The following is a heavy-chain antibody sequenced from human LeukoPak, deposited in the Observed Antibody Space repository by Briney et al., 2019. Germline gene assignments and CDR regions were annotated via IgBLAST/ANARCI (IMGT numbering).Heavy chain of an antibody. CDR2: ISSSSSTI. Sequence: PGGSLRLSCAASGFTFSSYSMNWVRQAPGKGLEWVSYISSSSSTIYYADSVKGRFTISRDNAKNSLYLQMNSLRAEDTAVYYCARLGVPAARPMYNWFGPWGQGTLVTVSS. D-gene: IGHD2-2*01. CDR3: ARLGVPAARPMYNWFGP. J-gene: IGHJ5*02. CDR1: GFTFSSYS. V-gene: IGHV3-48*04.